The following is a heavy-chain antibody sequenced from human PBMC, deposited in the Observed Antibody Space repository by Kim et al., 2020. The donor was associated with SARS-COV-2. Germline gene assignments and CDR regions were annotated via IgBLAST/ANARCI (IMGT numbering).Heavy chain of an antibody. CDR3: ARVVAAAGKTTKNYYYYGMDV. CDR1: GYTFTSYA. D-gene: IGHD6-13*01. CDR2: INAGNGNT. V-gene: IGHV1-3*01. J-gene: IGHJ6*02. Sequence: ASVKVSCKASGYTFTSYAMHWVRQAPGQRLEWMGWINAGNGNTKYSQKFQGRVTITRDTSASTAYMELSSLRSEDTAVYYCARVVAAAGKTTKNYYYYGMDVWGQGTTVTFSS.